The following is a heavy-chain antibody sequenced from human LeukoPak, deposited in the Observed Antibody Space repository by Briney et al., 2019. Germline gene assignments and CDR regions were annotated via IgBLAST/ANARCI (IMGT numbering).Heavy chain of an antibody. CDR3: ARHLQRVGATPVYLAC. CDR2: IYTRGST. J-gene: IGHJ4*02. Sequence: SETLSLTCTVSGGSISGFYWSWIRQPPGKGLEWIGYIYTRGSTNYSPSLKSRVTISVDTSKNQFSLKLTAVTAADTAVYPCARHLQRVGATPVYLACRGQATLVSVSS. V-gene: IGHV4-4*09. CDR1: GGSISGFY. D-gene: IGHD1-26*01.